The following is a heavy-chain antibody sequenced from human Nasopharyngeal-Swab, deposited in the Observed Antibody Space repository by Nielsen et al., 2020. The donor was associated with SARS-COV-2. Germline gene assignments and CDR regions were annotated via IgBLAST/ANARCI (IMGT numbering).Heavy chain of an antibody. D-gene: IGHD2-15*01. V-gene: IGHV4-39*07. J-gene: IGHJ6*03. CDR1: GGSISTSSYY. Sequence: SETLSLTCTVSGGSISTSSYYWGWIRQPPGKGLEWIGSIYYSGSTYYNPSLKSRVSILEDTSKNQFSLTLSSVTAVDTAVYYCARGGGSGSNYHHFPYMDVWGKGTTVTVSS. CDR2: IYYSGST. CDR3: ARGGGSGSNYHHFPYMDV.